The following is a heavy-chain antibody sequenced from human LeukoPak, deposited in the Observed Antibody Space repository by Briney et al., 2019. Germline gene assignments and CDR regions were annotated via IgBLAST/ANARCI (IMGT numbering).Heavy chain of an antibody. CDR2: INWNGGST. Sequence: GGSLRLSCAASGFTFDDYGMSWVRQAPGKGLEWVSGINWNGGSTGYADSVKGRFTISSDNAKNSLYLQMNSLRAEDTALYYCARGLVAVAGTLRFDPWGQGTLVTV. V-gene: IGHV3-20*04. D-gene: IGHD6-19*01. CDR3: ARGLVAVAGTLRFDP. CDR1: GFTFDDYG. J-gene: IGHJ5*02.